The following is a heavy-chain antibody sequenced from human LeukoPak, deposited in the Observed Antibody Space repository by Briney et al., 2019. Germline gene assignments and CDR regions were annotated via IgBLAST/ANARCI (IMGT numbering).Heavy chain of an antibody. D-gene: IGHD2-15*01. Sequence: QSGGSLRLSCAASGFTVSSNYMSWVRQAPGKGLEWVSVIYSGGSTYYADSVKGRFTISRDNSKNTLYLQMNSLRAEDTAVYYCAREGYCSGGSCYDYYGMDVWGQGTTVTVSS. CDR2: IYSGGST. V-gene: IGHV3-53*01. CDR1: GFTVSSNY. CDR3: AREGYCSGGSCYDYYGMDV. J-gene: IGHJ6*02.